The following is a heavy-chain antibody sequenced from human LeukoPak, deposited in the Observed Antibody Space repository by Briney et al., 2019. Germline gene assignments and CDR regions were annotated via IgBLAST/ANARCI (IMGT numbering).Heavy chain of an antibody. CDR3: AKDIVVVPAAIREADY. Sequence: PGGSLRLSCAASGITFSSYAMSWVRQAPGKGLEWVSIITGSGGSTSYADSVKGRFTISRDNSKNTVYLQMNSLRAEDTAVYYCAKDIVVVPAAIREADYWGQGTLVTVSS. D-gene: IGHD2-2*02. CDR1: GITFSSYA. J-gene: IGHJ4*02. CDR2: ITGSGGST. V-gene: IGHV3-23*01.